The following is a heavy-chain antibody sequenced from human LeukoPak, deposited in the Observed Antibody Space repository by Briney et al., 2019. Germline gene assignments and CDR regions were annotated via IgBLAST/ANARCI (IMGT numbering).Heavy chain of an antibody. J-gene: IGHJ4*02. V-gene: IGHV4-34*01. Sequence: SETLSLTCAVYGESFSGYHWTWIRQPPEKGLEWIGEINHSGSTNYNPSLKSRVTISVDTSKNQFSLKLSSVTAADTAVYYCARTRSHDSSGSRVFDYWGQGTLVTVSS. CDR3: ARTRSHDSSGSRVFDY. CDR2: INHSGST. CDR1: GESFSGYH. D-gene: IGHD3-22*01.